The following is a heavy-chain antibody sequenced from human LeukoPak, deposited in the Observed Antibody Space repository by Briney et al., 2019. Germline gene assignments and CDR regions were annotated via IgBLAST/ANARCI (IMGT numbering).Heavy chain of an antibody. CDR1: GCTFTSYD. CDR3: ARYAYGSGSYYQKPFDY. J-gene: IGHJ4*01. CDR2: MSPDSGNT. Sequence: ASVKVSCKASGCTFTSYDINWVRQATGQGLEWMGWMSPDSGNTGYAQKFQGRVTMTRNTSISTAYMELSSLTSDDTAVYYCARYAYGSGSYYQKPFDYWGQGTLVTVSS. D-gene: IGHD3-10*01. V-gene: IGHV1-8*01.